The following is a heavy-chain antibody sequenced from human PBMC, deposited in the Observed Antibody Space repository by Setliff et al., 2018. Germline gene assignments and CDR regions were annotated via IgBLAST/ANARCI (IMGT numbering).Heavy chain of an antibody. CDR3: ARDNTILGATDY. V-gene: IGHV4-34*01. Sequence: SETLSLTCSVSGESFSNNYWSWIRQTPGKGLEWIGESDHGGNTTIHPSLKSRLTMSVDTSKNHFSLNLTSVTAADTVVYFCARDNTILGATDYWGQGTLVTVSS. CDR1: GESFSNNY. CDR2: SDHGGNT. J-gene: IGHJ4*02. D-gene: IGHD1-26*01.